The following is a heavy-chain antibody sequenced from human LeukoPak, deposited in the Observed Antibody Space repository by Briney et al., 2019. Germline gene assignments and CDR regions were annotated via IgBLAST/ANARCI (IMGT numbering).Heavy chain of an antibody. CDR3: ARHAVGSGWTPD. CDR1: GYSFTSYW. CDR2: IDPSDSYT. D-gene: IGHD6-19*01. J-gene: IGHJ4*02. V-gene: IGHV5-10-1*01. Sequence: GESLKISRKGSGYSFTSYWISWVRQMPGKGLEWMGRIDPSDSYTNYSPSFQGHVTISADKSISTAYLQWSSLKASDTAMYYCARHAVGSGWTPDWGQGTLVTVSS.